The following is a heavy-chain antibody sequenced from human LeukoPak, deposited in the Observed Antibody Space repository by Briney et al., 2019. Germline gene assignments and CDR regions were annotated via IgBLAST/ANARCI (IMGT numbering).Heavy chain of an antibody. V-gene: IGHV3-23*01. Sequence: PGGSLRLSCAASGFTFSSYAMSWVRQAPGKGLEWVSAISGSGGSTYYADSVEGRFTISRDNSKNTLYLQMDRLRGEDTAVYYCASNPNPSEGPYLAAAGRANDYYYGMDVWGQGTTVTVSS. CDR1: GFTFSSYA. J-gene: IGHJ6*02. D-gene: IGHD6-13*01. CDR2: ISGSGGST. CDR3: ASNPNPSEGPYLAAAGRANDYYYGMDV.